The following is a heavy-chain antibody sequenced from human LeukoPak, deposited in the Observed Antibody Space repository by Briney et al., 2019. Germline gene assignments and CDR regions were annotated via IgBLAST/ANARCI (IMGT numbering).Heavy chain of an antibody. Sequence: KISCKGSGYSFTSYWIGWVRQMPGKGLEWMGIIYPGDSDTRYSPSFQGQVTISADKSISTAYLQWSSLKASDTAMYYCARQGGTYYYDSSGYPGAFDIWGQGTMVTVSS. CDR2: IYPGDSDT. J-gene: IGHJ3*02. CDR1: GYSFTSYW. V-gene: IGHV5-51*01. D-gene: IGHD3-22*01. CDR3: ARQGGTYYYDSSGYPGAFDI.